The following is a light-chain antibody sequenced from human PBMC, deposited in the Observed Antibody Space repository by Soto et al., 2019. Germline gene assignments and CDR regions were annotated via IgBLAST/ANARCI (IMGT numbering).Light chain of an antibody. V-gene: IGLV2-14*01. CDR2: DVS. CDR3: SSYTSSSRGV. J-gene: IGLJ1*01. CDR1: SSDVGGYNY. Sequence: QSALTQPASVSGSPGQSITISCTGTSSDVGGYNYVSWYQQHPGKAPKLMIYDVSNRPSGVYNLLSGSKSGNTASLTISGRQAEDEADYYCSSYTSSSRGVFGTGTQLTVL.